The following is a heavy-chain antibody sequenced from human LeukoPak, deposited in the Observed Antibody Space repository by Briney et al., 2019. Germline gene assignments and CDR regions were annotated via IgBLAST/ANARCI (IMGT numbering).Heavy chain of an antibody. Sequence: PGGSLRLSRAASGFTFSSYSMNWVRQTPGKGLEWVSYISSSGRTAYYADSVRGRFTISRDNAKNSLYLQMNSLRAEDTALYYCARYSYYYYYMDVWGKGTTVTVSS. V-gene: IGHV3-48*04. CDR1: GFTFSSYS. CDR2: ISSSGRTA. J-gene: IGHJ6*03. CDR3: ARYSYYYYYMDV.